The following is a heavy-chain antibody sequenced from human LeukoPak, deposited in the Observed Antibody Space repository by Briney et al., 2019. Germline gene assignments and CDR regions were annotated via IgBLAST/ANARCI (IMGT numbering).Heavy chain of an antibody. CDR1: GGSISSGGYS. D-gene: IGHD3-10*01. Sequence: SETLSLTCAVSGGSISSGGYSWSWIRQPPGEGLEWIGYIYHSGSTYYNPSLKSRVTISVDRSKNQFSLKLSSVTAADTAVYYCARGITMVRGVAERGSEYFQHWGQGTLVTVSS. J-gene: IGHJ1*01. V-gene: IGHV4-30-2*01. CDR3: ARGITMVRGVAERGSEYFQH. CDR2: IYHSGST.